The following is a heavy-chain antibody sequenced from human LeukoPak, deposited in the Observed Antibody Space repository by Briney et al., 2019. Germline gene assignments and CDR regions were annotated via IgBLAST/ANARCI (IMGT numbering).Heavy chain of an antibody. CDR1: GFPFSSYG. CDR3: AKIYCSGGSCYSGAFDI. V-gene: IGHV3-30*02. CDR2: IRYDGSNK. J-gene: IGHJ3*02. Sequence: GGSLRLSCAASGFPFSSYGMHWVRQAPGKGLERVAFIRYDGSNKYYADSVKGRFTISRDNSKNTLYLQMNSLRAEDTAVYYCAKIYCSGGSCYSGAFDIWGQGTMVTVSS. D-gene: IGHD2-15*01.